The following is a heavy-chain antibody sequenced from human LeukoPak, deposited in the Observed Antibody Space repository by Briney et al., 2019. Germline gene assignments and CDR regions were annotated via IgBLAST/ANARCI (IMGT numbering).Heavy chain of an antibody. CDR2: VYTSGST. J-gene: IGHJ6*03. CDR1: GGSISSYY. D-gene: IGHD2-21*01. CDR3: ARDIRRNYYYYMDV. V-gene: IGHV4-4*07. Sequence: SETLSLTCTVSGGSISSYYWSWIRQPAGKGLEWIGRVYTSGSTNYNPSLKSRVTMSVDTSKNQFSLKLSSVTAADTAVYYCARDIRRNYYYYMDVWGKGTTVTVSS.